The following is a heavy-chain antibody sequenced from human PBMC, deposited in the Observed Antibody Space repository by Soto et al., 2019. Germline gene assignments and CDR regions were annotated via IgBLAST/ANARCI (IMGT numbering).Heavy chain of an antibody. D-gene: IGHD1-26*01. CDR1: GGAISDARFY. CDR3: ARQKWEQPKWFVP. CDR2: IFYSGTT. V-gene: IGHV4-39*01. Sequence: QLQLQESGPGLVKPSETLSLTCSLSGGAISDARFYWGWIRQTPGKGLERIGSIFYSGTTFFNPAVQSRLTISVHTSEKQVSLKLSSVSAADMALYFRARQKWEQPKWFVPWGQGTLVTVSS. J-gene: IGHJ5*02.